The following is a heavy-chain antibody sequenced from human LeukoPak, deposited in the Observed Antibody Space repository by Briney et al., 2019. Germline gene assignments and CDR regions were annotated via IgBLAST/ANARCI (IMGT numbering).Heavy chain of an antibody. D-gene: IGHD5-24*01. J-gene: IGHJ4*02. CDR2: IIPIFGTA. CDR1: GGTFSSYA. Sequence: ASVKVSCKASGGTFSSYAISWVRQAPGQGLEWMGRIIPIFGTANYAQKFQDRVTITTDESTSTAYMELSSLRSEDTAVYYCARDLGDGYNPFDYWGQGTLVTVSP. CDR3: ARDLGDGYNPFDY. V-gene: IGHV1-69*05.